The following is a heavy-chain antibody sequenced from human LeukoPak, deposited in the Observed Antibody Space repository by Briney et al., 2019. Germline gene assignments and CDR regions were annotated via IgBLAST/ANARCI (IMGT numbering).Heavy chain of an antibody. Sequence: SETLSLTCTVSGGSISSSTYYWVWIRRPPGKGLEWIGSIYYNGRTYNNSSLKSRATISVDTSKNQFSLNLSSVTAADTAVYYCARSRDGYNLFDYWGQGTLVTVSS. CDR3: ARSRDGYNLFDY. D-gene: IGHD5-24*01. CDR1: GGSISSSTYY. V-gene: IGHV4-39*01. CDR2: IYYNGRT. J-gene: IGHJ4*02.